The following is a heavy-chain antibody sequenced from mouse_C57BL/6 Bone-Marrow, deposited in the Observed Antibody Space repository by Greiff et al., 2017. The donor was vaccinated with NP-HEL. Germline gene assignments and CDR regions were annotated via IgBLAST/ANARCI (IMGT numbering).Heavy chain of an antibody. CDR2: INPSSGYT. CDR3: ARSPFYYSNYDY. Sequence: VQVVESGAELAKPGASVKLSCKASGYTFTSYWMHWVKQRPGQGLEWIGYINPSSGYTKYNQKFKDKATLTADKSSSTAYMQLSSLTYEYSAVYYCARSPFYYSNYDYWGQGTTLTVSS. V-gene: IGHV1-7*01. CDR1: GYTFTSYW. D-gene: IGHD2-5*01. J-gene: IGHJ2*01.